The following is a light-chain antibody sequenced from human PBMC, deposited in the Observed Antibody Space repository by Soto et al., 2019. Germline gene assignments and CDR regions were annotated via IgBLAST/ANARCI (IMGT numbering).Light chain of an antibody. Sequence: QAVVTQPPSVSGAPGQRVTISCTGSSSNIGAGYDVHWYQQLPGTAPKLLIYGNSNRPSGVPDRFSGSKSGTSASLAITGLQAEDEADYYCQSYDSRLSVVFGGGTKVTVL. CDR2: GNS. CDR3: QSYDSRLSVV. J-gene: IGLJ2*01. CDR1: SSNIGAGYD. V-gene: IGLV1-40*01.